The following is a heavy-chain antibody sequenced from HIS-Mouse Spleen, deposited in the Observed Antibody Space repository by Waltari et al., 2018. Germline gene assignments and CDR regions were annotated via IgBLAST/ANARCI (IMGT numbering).Heavy chain of an antibody. Sequence: QVQLVESGGGVVQPGRSLRLSCAASGFTIRSLCMRWFRQAPGKGLEWVAVISYDGSNKYYADSVKGRFTISRDNSKNTLYLQMNSLRAEDTAVYYCAKDRGSPLYFDYWGQGTLVTVSS. CDR2: ISYDGSNK. D-gene: IGHD1-26*01. CDR3: AKDRGSPLYFDY. CDR1: GFTIRSLC. J-gene: IGHJ4*02. V-gene: IGHV3-30*18.